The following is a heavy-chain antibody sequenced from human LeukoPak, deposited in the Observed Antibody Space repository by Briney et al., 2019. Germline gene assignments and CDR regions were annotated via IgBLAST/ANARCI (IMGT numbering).Heavy chain of an antibody. CDR1: GFTFSSYA. Sequence: PGGSLRLSCAASGFTFSSYAMSWVRQAPGKGLEWVSAISGSGGSTYYADSVKGRFTISRDNSKNTLYLQMNGLRAEDTAVYYCAKAPGGQIVVVPAATLIDYWGQGTLVTVSS. V-gene: IGHV3-23*01. CDR2: ISGSGGST. J-gene: IGHJ4*02. CDR3: AKAPGGQIVVVPAATLIDY. D-gene: IGHD2-2*01.